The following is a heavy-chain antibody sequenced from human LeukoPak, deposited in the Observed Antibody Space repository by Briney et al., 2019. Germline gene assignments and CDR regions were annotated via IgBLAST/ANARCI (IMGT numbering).Heavy chain of an antibody. CDR3: AKDGAVGVTAPYYYYYMDV. CDR2: ISDSGGST. Sequence: GSLRLSCAASGFTFSRYAMSWVRQAPGKGLEWVSIISDSGGSTYYADSVKGRFTISRDNFKNTLSLQMNNLRAEDTALYYCAKDGAVGVTAPYYYYYMDVWGKGTTVTVSS. J-gene: IGHJ6*03. CDR1: GFTFSRYA. V-gene: IGHV3-23*01. D-gene: IGHD2-15*01.